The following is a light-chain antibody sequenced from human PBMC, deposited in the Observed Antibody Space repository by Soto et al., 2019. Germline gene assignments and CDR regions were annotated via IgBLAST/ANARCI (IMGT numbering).Light chain of an antibody. CDR2: KAS. Sequence: DIQMTQSPSTLSPSVGDRVNITCRASQSISSWLAWYQQKPGKAPKLLIYKASFLEGGVPSRFSSSGSGTEFTLTISSLQPDDFASYYCQHYDSFSATFGQGTKVDIK. CDR1: QSISSW. CDR3: QHYDSFSAT. V-gene: IGKV1-5*03. J-gene: IGKJ2*01.